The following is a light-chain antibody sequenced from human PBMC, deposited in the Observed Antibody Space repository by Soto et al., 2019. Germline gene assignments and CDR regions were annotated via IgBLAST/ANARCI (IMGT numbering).Light chain of an antibody. CDR3: QQSHTGPRT. Sequence: DIQMTQSPSSLSASIGDRVTIACRASQNIGNYLNWFQQKPGKAPRLLVYAASTLQSGVPSRFTGSGSGTDFSLTISSLQPEDFATYFCQQSHTGPRTFGPGTRVEI. CDR2: AAS. CDR1: QNIGNY. J-gene: IGKJ1*01. V-gene: IGKV1-39*01.